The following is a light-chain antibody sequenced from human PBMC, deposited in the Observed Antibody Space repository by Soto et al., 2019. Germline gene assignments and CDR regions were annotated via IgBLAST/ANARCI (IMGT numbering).Light chain of an antibody. CDR3: AAWDDSLNGVV. Sequence: QSVLTQPPSASGTPGQRVTISCSGSRSNIGTNTVNWYQHLPGTAPKLLIYSNNQRPSGVPDRFSGSKSGASASLAISGLQSEDEADYYCAAWDDSLNGVVFGGETQLSVL. CDR1: RSNIGTNT. J-gene: IGLJ3*02. CDR2: SNN. V-gene: IGLV1-44*01.